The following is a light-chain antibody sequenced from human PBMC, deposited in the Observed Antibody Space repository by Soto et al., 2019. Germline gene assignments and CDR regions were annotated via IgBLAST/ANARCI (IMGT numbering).Light chain of an antibody. CDR2: GAS. CDR3: PQYGSSGT. CDR1: QSVSNNY. Sequence: EIVLTQSPGTLSLSPGERATLSCRASQSVSNNYLAWYQHNPGQAPRLLIYGASNRATGIPDRFSGSGSGTAFTLTISRLEPEDFAVYYCPQYGSSGTFGQGTKVDIK. V-gene: IGKV3-20*01. J-gene: IGKJ1*01.